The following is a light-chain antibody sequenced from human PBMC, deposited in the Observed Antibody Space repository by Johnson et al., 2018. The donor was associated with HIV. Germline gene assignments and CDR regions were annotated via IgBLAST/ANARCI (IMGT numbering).Light chain of an antibody. CDR3: GTWDSSLSASYV. Sequence: QSVLTQPPSVSAAPGQKVTISCSGISSKIGNNYVSWYQQLPGTAPKLLIYDNNKRPSGIPDRFSGSKSGTSATLGITGLQTGDEADYYCGTWDSSLSASYVFGTGTKVTVL. CDR2: DNN. CDR1: SSKIGNNY. J-gene: IGLJ1*01. V-gene: IGLV1-51*01.